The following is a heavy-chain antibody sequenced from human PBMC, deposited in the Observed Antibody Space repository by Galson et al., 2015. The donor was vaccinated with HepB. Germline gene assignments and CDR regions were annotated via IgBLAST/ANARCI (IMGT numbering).Heavy chain of an antibody. J-gene: IGHJ3*02. Sequence: QSGAEVTKPGESLRISCKGSGSSFPSYWISWVRQMPGKGLEWMGRIDPSDSYTNYSPSFQGHVTISADKSISTAYLQWSSLKASDTAMYYCARPRGYDILTGPWGAFDIWSQGTMVTVSS. V-gene: IGHV5-10-1*01. CDR3: ARPRGYDILTGPWGAFDI. CDR2: IDPSDSYT. D-gene: IGHD3-9*01. CDR1: GSSFPSYW.